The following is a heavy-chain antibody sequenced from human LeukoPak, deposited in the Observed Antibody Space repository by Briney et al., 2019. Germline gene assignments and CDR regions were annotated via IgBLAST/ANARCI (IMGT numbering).Heavy chain of an antibody. CDR3: ARSNNGFDY. V-gene: IGHV3-7*02. J-gene: IGHJ4*02. Sequence: GGSLRLSCAASGFTFRTYWMSWVRQAPGKGLEGVAYIKYDGSEEYYVDSVKGRFTISRDNAKNTLYLQMNSLRAEDTAVYYCARSNNGFDYWGQGTLVTVSS. CDR2: IKYDGSEE. D-gene: IGHD1/OR15-1a*01. CDR1: GFTFRTYW.